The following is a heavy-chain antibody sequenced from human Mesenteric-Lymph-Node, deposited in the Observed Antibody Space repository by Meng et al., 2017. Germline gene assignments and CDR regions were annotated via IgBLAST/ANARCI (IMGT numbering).Heavy chain of an antibody. J-gene: IGHJ2*01. CDR1: GGSISSRNYY. V-gene: IGHV4-30-4*01. CDR2: IYNSGST. CDR3: ARGQKGYFDL. Sequence: QVQLQESGPGLVKPSQTLSLTCTVSGGSISSRNYYWSWIRQPPGKGLEWSGHIYNSGSTYYNPSLKSRITISVDTSKNQFSLKLSSVTAADTAVYYCARGQKGYFDLWGRGTLVTVSS.